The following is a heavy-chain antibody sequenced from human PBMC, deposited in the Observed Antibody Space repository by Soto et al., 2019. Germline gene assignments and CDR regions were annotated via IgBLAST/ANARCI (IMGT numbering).Heavy chain of an antibody. CDR1: VVSISGYY. CDR3: ARGEYDRSIGGYFDS. J-gene: IGHJ4*02. Sequence: WETLSLTCTVSVVSISGYYWSWIRHPPGKGLEWIGYIFYSGSTKYNLSLRSRVTISLDTSNNQFSLKLSSVTAADTAMYYCARGEYDRSIGGYFDSWGQVTLVTVSS. V-gene: IGHV4-59*01. CDR2: IFYSGST. D-gene: IGHD3-22*01.